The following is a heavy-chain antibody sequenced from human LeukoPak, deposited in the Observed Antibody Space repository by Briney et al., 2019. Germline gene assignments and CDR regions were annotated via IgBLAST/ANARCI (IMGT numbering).Heavy chain of an antibody. Sequence: ASVKVSCKASGYTFTSYAMHWVRQAPGQRLEWMGWINAGNGNTKYSQKFQGRVTITRDTSASTAYMELSSLRSEDTAVYYCARVGLWRNFDYWGQGTLVAVSS. J-gene: IGHJ4*02. CDR1: GYTFTSYA. V-gene: IGHV1-3*01. CDR3: ARVGLWRNFDY. D-gene: IGHD5-18*01. CDR2: INAGNGNT.